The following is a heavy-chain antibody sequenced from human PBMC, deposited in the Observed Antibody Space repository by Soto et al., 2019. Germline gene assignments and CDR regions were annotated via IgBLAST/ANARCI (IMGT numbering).Heavy chain of an antibody. CDR3: ARASPVICGGDPCYRLDSSFDS. V-gene: IGHV1-69*01. Sequence: QVQLVQSGAEVRKPGSSLRVSCKSSGATFSTTGISWVRQAPGQGLAWMGGIIPLFGTPKYARKFQGRVSITTDESTNTVYMELNSLGPDDAAVYYCARASPVICGGDPCYRLDSSFDSWGQGSLVIVSS. CDR2: IIPLFGTP. D-gene: IGHD2-21*02. J-gene: IGHJ5*01. CDR1: GATFSTTG.